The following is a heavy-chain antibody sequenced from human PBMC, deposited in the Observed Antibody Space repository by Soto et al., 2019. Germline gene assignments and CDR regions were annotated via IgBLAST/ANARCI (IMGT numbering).Heavy chain of an antibody. D-gene: IGHD2-21*02. CDR3: ARAWVVVTAPDY. J-gene: IGHJ4*02. CDR1: GYTFTSYA. V-gene: IGHV1-3*05. CDR2: INAGNGNT. Sequence: QVQLAQSGAEEKKPGASVKVSCKASGYTFTSYAMHWVRQGPGQRLEWMGWINAGNGNTKYSQKFQGRVTITRDTSASTAYMELSSLRSEDTAVYYCARAWVVVTAPDYWGQGTLVTVSS.